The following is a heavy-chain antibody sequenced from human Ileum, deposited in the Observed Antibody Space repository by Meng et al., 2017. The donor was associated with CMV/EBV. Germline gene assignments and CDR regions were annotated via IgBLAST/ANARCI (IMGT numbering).Heavy chain of an antibody. CDR3: ARRVETPFDY. Sequence: SETLSLTCAVYGGSFSGYYWSWIRQPPGKGLEWIGEINHSGTTNYNPSLKSRGTISVDTSKNQFSLKLSSVTAADAAVYYCARRVETPFDYWGQGTLVTVSS. CDR2: INHSGTT. CDR1: GGSFSGYY. V-gene: IGHV4-34*01. J-gene: IGHJ4*02. D-gene: IGHD5-24*01.